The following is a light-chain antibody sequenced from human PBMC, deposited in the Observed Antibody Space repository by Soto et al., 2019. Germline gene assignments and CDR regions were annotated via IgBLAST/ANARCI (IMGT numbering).Light chain of an antibody. J-gene: IGKJ4*01. Sequence: EIVLTQSPDTLSLSPGERATLSCRASQTVSNNYLAWYQQKPGQAPRLLIYGASSRATGIPDRFSGSGSGTDFSLTISRLEPEDFEVFFCQQYGGSLTFGGGTKVEIK. CDR3: QQYGGSLT. CDR2: GAS. V-gene: IGKV3-20*01. CDR1: QTVSNNY.